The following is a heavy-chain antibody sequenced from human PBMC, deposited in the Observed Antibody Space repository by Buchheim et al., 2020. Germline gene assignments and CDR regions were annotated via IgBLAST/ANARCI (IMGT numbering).Heavy chain of an antibody. D-gene: IGHD6-6*01. CDR2: INPSGGST. Sequence: QVQLVQSGAEVKKPGASVKVSCKASGYTFTSYYMHWVRQAPGQGLEWMGIINPSGGSTSYAQKFQGRVTMTRDTSTSKVYMELSSLRSEDTAVYYCARDRYVAARPSYYYGMDVWGQGTT. CDR3: ARDRYVAARPSYYYGMDV. V-gene: IGHV1-46*01. J-gene: IGHJ6*02. CDR1: GYTFTSYY.